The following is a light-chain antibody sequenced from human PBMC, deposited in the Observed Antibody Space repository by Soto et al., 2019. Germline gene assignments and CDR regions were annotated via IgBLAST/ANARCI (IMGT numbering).Light chain of an antibody. CDR3: QQYGRSPPYT. CDR2: GSS. Sequence: EVVLTQSPGTLSLSPGERATLSCRASQSVSNKYLAWYQQKPGQAPRLLIFGSSDRATGIPDRFSGSGSGTDFTSTISRLETEDFAVYYCQQYGRSPPYTFGQGTKLEIQ. CDR1: QSVSNKY. V-gene: IGKV3-20*01. J-gene: IGKJ2*01.